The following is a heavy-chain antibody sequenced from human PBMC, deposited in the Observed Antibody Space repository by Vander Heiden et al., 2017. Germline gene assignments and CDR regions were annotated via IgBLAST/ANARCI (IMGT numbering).Heavy chain of an antibody. CDR2: ISSSGGTI. Sequence: QVQLVESGGGLVKPGGSLRLSCAASGFTFSDSYMSWIRQAPGKGLEWISYISSSGGTIHYADSVKGRFTISRDNAKNSLYLQMNSLRAEDTAVYYCARDTVDIYYFDYWGQGTLVTVSS. J-gene: IGHJ4*02. V-gene: IGHV3-11*01. CDR3: ARDTVDIYYFDY. D-gene: IGHD3-9*01. CDR1: GFTFSDSY.